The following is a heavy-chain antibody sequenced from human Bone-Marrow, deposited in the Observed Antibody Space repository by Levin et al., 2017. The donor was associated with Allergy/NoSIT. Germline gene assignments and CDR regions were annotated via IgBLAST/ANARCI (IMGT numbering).Heavy chain of an antibody. CDR1: GYTFTSYY. D-gene: IGHD2-2*01. Sequence: GESLKISCKASGYTFTSYYMHWVRQAPGQGLEWMGIINPSGGSTSYAQKFQGRVTMTRDTSTSTVYMELSSLRSEDTAVYYCARFDVVVPAAIPVTTVDLAFDIWGQGTMVTVSS. J-gene: IGHJ3*02. V-gene: IGHV1-46*01. CDR3: ARFDVVVPAAIPVTTVDLAFDI. CDR2: INPSGGST.